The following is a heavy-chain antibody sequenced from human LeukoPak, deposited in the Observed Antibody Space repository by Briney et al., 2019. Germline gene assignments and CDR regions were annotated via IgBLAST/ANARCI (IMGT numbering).Heavy chain of an antibody. CDR1: GGSISSSLYY. CDR2: IYTSGST. V-gene: IGHV4-61*02. CDR3: ARDQYGDYTPFDY. J-gene: IGHJ4*02. Sequence: PSETLSLTCTVSGGSISSSLYYWSWIRQPAGKGLEWIGRIYTSGSTNYNPSLKSRVTMSVDTSKNQFSLKLSSVTAADTAVYYCARDQYGDYTPFDYWGQGTLVTVSS. D-gene: IGHD4-17*01.